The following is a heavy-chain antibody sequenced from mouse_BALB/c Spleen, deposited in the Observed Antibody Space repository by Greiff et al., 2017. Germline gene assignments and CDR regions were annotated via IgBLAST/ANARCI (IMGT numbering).Heavy chain of an antibody. CDR3: ARVHYGYYAMDY. CDR1: GFTFSSYA. D-gene: IGHD1-1*01. J-gene: IGHJ4*01. V-gene: IGHV5-9-4*01. CDR2: ISSGGSYT. Sequence: EGQLVESGGGLVKPGGSLKLSCAASGFTFSSYAMSWVRQSPEKRLEWVAEISSGGSYTYYPDTVTGRFTISRDNAKNTLYLEMSSLRSEDTAMYYCARVHYGYYAMDYWGQGTSVTVSS.